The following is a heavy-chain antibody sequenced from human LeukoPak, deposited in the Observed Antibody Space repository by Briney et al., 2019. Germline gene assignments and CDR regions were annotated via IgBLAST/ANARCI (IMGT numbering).Heavy chain of an antibody. CDR3: ARDIYYDYVWGSYRYTGKYYFDY. CDR2: IIPILGIA. CDR1: GRTFSSYA. J-gene: IGHJ4*02. D-gene: IGHD3-16*02. V-gene: IGHV1-69*04. Sequence: SVKVSCKASGRTFSSYAISWVRQAPGQGLEWMGRIIPILGIANYAQKFQGGVTITADKSTSTAYMELSSLRSEDTAVYYCARDIYYDYVWGSYRYTGKYYFDYWGQGTLVTVSS.